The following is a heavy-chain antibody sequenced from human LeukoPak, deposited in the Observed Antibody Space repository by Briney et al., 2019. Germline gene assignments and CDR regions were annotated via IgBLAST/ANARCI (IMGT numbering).Heavy chain of an antibody. CDR2: IIPIFGTA. D-gene: IGHD3-16*01. J-gene: IGHJ4*02. CDR3: ARTYGPSHLDN. V-gene: IGHV1-69*05. Sequence: VASVKVSCKASGGTFSSYAISWVRQAPGQGLEWMGRIIPIFGTANYAQKFQGRVTITTDESTSTAYMELSSLRSEDTAVYYCARTYGPSHLDNWGQGTLVTVYS. CDR1: GGTFSSYA.